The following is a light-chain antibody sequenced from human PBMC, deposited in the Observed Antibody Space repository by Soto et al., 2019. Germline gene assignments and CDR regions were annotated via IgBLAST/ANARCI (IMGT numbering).Light chain of an antibody. CDR2: GNT. Sequence: QSVLTQPPSVSGAPGQRVTISCSGSDSNIGAGYDLHWYQQLPGTAPKLLIYGNTNRPSGVPDRFSGSKSGTSASLAITGLQAEDEADYYCQSYDSSLRGSWVFGGGTQLTVL. CDR3: QSYDSSLRGSWV. CDR1: DSNIGAGYD. J-gene: IGLJ2*01. V-gene: IGLV1-40*01.